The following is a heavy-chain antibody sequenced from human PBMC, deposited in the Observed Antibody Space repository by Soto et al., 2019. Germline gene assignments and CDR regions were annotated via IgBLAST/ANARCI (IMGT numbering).Heavy chain of an antibody. CDR2: IYYSGST. CDR1: GGSVSSGSYY. J-gene: IGHJ6*02. Sequence: SETLSLSCTVSGGSVSSGSYYWSWIRQPPGKGLEWIGYIYYSGSTNYNPSLKSRVTISVDTSKNQFSLKLSSGTAADTAVYYCARTPYSNYGYYYGMDVWGQGTTVTVSS. CDR3: ARTPYSNYGYYYGMDV. V-gene: IGHV4-61*01. D-gene: IGHD4-4*01.